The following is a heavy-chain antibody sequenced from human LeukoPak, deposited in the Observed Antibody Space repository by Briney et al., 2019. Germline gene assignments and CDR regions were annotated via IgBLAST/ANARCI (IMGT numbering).Heavy chain of an antibody. CDR1: GIAISIYW. J-gene: IGHJ4*02. CDR2: INSDGSST. V-gene: IGHV3-74*01. CDR3: ASLVY. Sequence: GGSLRLSCAASGIAISIYWVHWVRQAPGKGWVWVSSINSDGSSTSYADSVKGRFTISRDNTQNPVYLQKNSLRAEETAVYYCASLVYWGQGTPVTVSS.